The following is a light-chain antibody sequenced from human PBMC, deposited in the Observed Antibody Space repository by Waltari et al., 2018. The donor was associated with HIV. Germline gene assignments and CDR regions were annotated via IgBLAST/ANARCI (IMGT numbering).Light chain of an antibody. CDR2: GNS. Sequence: QSVLTQPPSVSGAPGQRVTISCTGSSSNIGAGYHVHWYQQLPGKAPKLLIYGNSNRPSGVPDRFSGSKSGTSASLAITGLQAEDEADYYCQSHDSSLSGYVFGTGTKVTVL. CDR3: QSHDSSLSGYV. J-gene: IGLJ1*01. V-gene: IGLV1-40*01. CDR1: SSNIGAGYH.